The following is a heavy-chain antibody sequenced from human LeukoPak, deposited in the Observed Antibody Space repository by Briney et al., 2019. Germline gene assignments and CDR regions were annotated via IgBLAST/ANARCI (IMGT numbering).Heavy chain of an antibody. CDR2: IRYDGSNK. CDR1: GFTFSSYG. D-gene: IGHD3-9*01. Sequence: GGSLRLSCAASGFTFSSYGMHWVRQAPGKGLEWVAFIRYDGSNKYYAYSVKGRFTISRDNSKNTLYLKMNSLRAEDTAVYDCAKDGDSDGYFDWLLYGYYFDYWGQGTLVTVSS. V-gene: IGHV3-30*02. CDR3: AKDGDSDGYFDWLLYGYYFDY. J-gene: IGHJ4*02.